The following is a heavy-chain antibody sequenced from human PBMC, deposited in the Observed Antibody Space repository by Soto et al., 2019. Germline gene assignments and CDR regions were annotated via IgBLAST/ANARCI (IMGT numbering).Heavy chain of an antibody. V-gene: IGHV1-18*01. Sequence: ASVNVSCKSSGYTFTSYGISWVRQAPGQGLEWMGWISAYNGNTNYAQKLQGRVTMTTDTSTSTAYMELRSLRSDDTAVYYCARVPYDILTGPGDWFDPWGQGTLVTVSS. J-gene: IGHJ5*02. CDR1: GYTFTSYG. CDR3: ARVPYDILTGPGDWFDP. D-gene: IGHD3-9*01. CDR2: ISAYNGNT.